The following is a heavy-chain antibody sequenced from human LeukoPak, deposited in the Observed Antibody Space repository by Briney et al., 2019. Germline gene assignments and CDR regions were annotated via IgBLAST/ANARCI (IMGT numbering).Heavy chain of an antibody. V-gene: IGHV1-2*02. CDR2: IHPNSGGT. Sequence: ASLKVSCKASGYTFTDYYMNWVRQAPGQGLEWMGWIHPNSGGTNYAQKFQGRVTMTRDTSISTAYMELSRLTFDDTAVYYCGRKSASRKTSQFDYWGQGTLVTVSS. CDR3: GRKSASRKTSQFDY. CDR1: GYTFTDYY. J-gene: IGHJ4*02. D-gene: IGHD2-2*01.